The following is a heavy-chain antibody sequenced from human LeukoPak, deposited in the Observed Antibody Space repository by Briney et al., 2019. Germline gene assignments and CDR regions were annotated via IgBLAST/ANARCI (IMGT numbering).Heavy chain of an antibody. CDR2: INPHNGDT. CDR1: GYTFIGYY. D-gene: IGHD2-15*01. CDR3: PTVRDVVVGGGPYYFDY. Sequence: ASVKVSCKASGYTFIGYYLHWVRQAPGQGLEWMGWINPHNGDTNYAQKFQGRVTTTRDTSITKAYMELSRLKSDATGMYYRPTVRDVVVGGGPYYFDYWGQGTLVTVSS. V-gene: IGHV1-2*02. J-gene: IGHJ4*02.